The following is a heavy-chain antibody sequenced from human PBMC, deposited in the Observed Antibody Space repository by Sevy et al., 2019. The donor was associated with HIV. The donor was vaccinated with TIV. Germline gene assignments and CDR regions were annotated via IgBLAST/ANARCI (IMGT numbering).Heavy chain of an antibody. Sequence: GGSLRLSCAVSGFTFSNYAMSWVRQAPGKGLIWVSSISTGGGSTYYADSVKGRITISRDNSKNTLYLQMNSLKTEDTDVYYCTTDLVKGYYYGSGSYPQVASYYYMDVWGKGTTVTVSS. CDR1: GFTFSNYA. V-gene: IGHV3-23*01. CDR2: ISTGGGST. J-gene: IGHJ6*03. CDR3: TTDLVKGYYYGSGSYPQVASYYYMDV. D-gene: IGHD3-10*01.